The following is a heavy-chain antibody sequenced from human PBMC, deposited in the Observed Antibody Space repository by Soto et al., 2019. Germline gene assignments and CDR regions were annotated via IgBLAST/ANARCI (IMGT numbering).Heavy chain of an antibody. CDR2: ISSSSSTI. CDR1: GFTFSSYS. D-gene: IGHD6-13*01. J-gene: IGHJ6*02. V-gene: IGHV3-48*01. Sequence: GGSLRLSCAASGFTFSSYSMNWVRQAPGKGLEWISYISSSSSTIFYADSVKGRFTISRDNAKNSLYLQMNSLRSEDTAVYYCARVAIAAAGSWDYYYYYGMDVWGQGTTVTVSS. CDR3: ARVAIAAAGSWDYYYYYGMDV.